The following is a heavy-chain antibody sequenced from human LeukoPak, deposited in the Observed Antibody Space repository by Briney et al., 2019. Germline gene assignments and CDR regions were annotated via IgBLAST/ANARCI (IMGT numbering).Heavy chain of an antibody. CDR1: GGSISSSSYY. D-gene: IGHD1-1*01. Sequence: PSETLSLTCTVSGGSISSSSYYWGWIRQPPGKGLEWIGTIYYSGNTYYNPSLKSRVTISVDTSKNQFSLKLSSVTAADTAVYYCARHPPRNNWNLRLFQTDWFDPWGQGTLVTVSS. CDR3: ARHPPRNNWNLRLFQTDWFDP. J-gene: IGHJ5*02. V-gene: IGHV4-39*01. CDR2: IYYSGNT.